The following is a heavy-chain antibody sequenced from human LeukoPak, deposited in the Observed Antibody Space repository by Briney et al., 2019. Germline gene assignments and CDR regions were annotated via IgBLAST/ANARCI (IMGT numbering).Heavy chain of an antibody. J-gene: IGHJ3*01. V-gene: IGHV3-23*01. D-gene: IGHD3-22*01. Sequence: GGSLRLSCAASGFTFTTYAMTWGREAPGKGLEWVSVIGASGADTYYSDSVKGRFTGSRDNSQNTLFLHMSSLRAEDTAVYFCARRPRDTSGYYLGAFHDWGQGTTVTVSS. CDR2: IGASGADT. CDR3: ARRPRDTSGYYLGAFHD. CDR1: GFTFTTYA.